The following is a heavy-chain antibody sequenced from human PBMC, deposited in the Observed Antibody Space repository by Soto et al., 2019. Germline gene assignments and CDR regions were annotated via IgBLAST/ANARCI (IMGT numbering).Heavy chain of an antibody. CDR3: AGGTVTRYYYYGMDV. V-gene: IGHV3-30*03. Sequence: QVQLVASGGGVVQPGRSLRLSCAASGFTFSSYGMHWVRQAPGKGLKWVAVISYDGSNKYYADSVKGRFTISRDNSKNTLYLQMNSLRAEDTAVYYCAGGTVTRYYYYGMDVWGQGTTVTVSS. CDR1: GFTFSSYG. D-gene: IGHD4-17*01. CDR2: ISYDGSNK. J-gene: IGHJ6*02.